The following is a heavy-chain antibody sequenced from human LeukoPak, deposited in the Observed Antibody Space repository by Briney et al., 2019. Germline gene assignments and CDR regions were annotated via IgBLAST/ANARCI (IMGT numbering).Heavy chain of an antibody. D-gene: IGHD3-10*01. V-gene: IGHV3-7*01. CDR2: IKQDGSEK. CDR1: GFTFSSYW. Sequence: GGSLRLSCAASGFTFSSYWMSWVRQAPGKGLEWVANIKQDGSEKYYVDSVKGRFTISRDNAKNSLYLQMNSLRAEDTAVYYCAREGYYYGSGSYYNFDYWGQGTLVTVSS. CDR3: AREGYYYGSGSYYNFDY. J-gene: IGHJ4*02.